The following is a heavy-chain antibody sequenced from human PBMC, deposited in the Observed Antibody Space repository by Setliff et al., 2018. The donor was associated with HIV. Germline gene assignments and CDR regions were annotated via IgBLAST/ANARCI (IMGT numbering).Heavy chain of an antibody. Sequence: SETLSLTCTVSGASVGSGSHYWSWIRQPPGKGLEYIGYINYSWRTTYNPSLKSRVSISIDTSKNQFSLRLSSVTAADTAVYYCARDPPGHGDSNDYWGQGTLVTVSS. J-gene: IGHJ4*02. V-gene: IGHV4-61*01. CDR3: ARDPPGHGDSNDY. CDR1: GASVGSGSHY. D-gene: IGHD4-17*01. CDR2: INYSWRT.